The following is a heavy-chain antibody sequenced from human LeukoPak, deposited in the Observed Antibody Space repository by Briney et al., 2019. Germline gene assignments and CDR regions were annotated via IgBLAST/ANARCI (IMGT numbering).Heavy chain of an antibody. D-gene: IGHD4-23*01. J-gene: IGHJ4*02. CDR3: ARRTVVIGRDDY. CDR1: GGSISSSSYY. Sequence: SETLSLTCTVSGGSISSSSYYWGWIRQPPGKGLEWIGSIYYSGSTYYNPSLKSRVTISVDTSKIQFSLKLSSVTAADTAVYYCARRTVVIGRDDYWGQGTLVTVSS. V-gene: IGHV4-39*01. CDR2: IYYSGST.